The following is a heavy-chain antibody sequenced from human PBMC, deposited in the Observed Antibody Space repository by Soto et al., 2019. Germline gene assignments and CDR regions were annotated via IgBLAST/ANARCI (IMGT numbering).Heavy chain of an antibody. Sequence: PSETLSLTCPVSGGSIRSYYWSWIRQPPGKGPELIGYIYYSGSTNYNPSLKSRVTISVDTSKKQFSLKLSSVTAADTAVYYCASYIVVVPAAIGSESYSSWFDPWGQGTLVNDSS. D-gene: IGHD2-2*02. V-gene: IGHV4-59*01. CDR3: ASYIVVVPAAIGSESYSSWFDP. CDR2: IYYSGST. CDR1: GGSIRSYY. J-gene: IGHJ5*02.